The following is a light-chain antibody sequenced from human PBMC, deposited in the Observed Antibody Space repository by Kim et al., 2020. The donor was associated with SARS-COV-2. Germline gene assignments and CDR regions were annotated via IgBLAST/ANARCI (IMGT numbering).Light chain of an antibody. CDR1: QSVSSYY. V-gene: IGKV3-20*01. CDR2: GAS. CDR3: QQHNCPPRT. J-gene: IGKJ1*01. Sequence: EIVLTQSPGTLSLSPGEGATLSCRASQSVSSYYLAWYQQKPGQAPRLLIYGASSRATGLPDRFSGSGSGTDFTLTISRLEPEDFAVYYWQQHNCPPRTFGQGTRVDIK.